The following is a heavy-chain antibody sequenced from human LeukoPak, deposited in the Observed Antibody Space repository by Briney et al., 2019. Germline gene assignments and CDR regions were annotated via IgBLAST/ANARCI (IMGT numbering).Heavy chain of an antibody. CDR1: GGTFISYA. CDR2: IIPIFGTA. J-gene: IGHJ4*02. Sequence: SVKVSCKASGGTFISYAISWVRQAPGQGLEWMGGIIPIFGTANYAQKFQGRVTITADESTSTAYMELSSLRSEDTAVYYCARDLLNYDYVWGSYRRFDYWGQGTLVTVSS. D-gene: IGHD3-16*02. V-gene: IGHV1-69*13. CDR3: ARDLLNYDYVWGSYRRFDY.